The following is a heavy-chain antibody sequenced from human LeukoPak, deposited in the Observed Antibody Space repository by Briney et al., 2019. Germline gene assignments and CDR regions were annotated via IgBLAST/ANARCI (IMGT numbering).Heavy chain of an antibody. CDR2: ISSSGSTI. J-gene: IGHJ5*02. D-gene: IGHD6-13*01. V-gene: IGHV3-48*03. CDR3: AREAAAGTGWFDP. CDR1: GLTFSSYE. Sequence: GGSLRLSCAASGLTFSSYEMNWVRQAPGKGLEWVSYISSSGSTIYYADSVKGRFTISRDNAKNSLYLQMNSLRAEDTAVYYCAREAAAGTGWFDPWGQGTLVTVSS.